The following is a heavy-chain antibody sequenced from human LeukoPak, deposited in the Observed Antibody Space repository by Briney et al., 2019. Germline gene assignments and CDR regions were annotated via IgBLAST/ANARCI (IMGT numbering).Heavy chain of an antibody. CDR2: INSDGSST. V-gene: IGHV3-74*01. D-gene: IGHD2-15*01. CDR3: AKGCCSGGSCPSAPFYFDY. Sequence: GGSLRLSCAASGFTFSSYWMHWVRQAPGKGLVWVSRINSDGSSTSYADSVKGRFTISRDNAKNTLYLQMNSLRAEDTAVYYCAKGCCSGGSCPSAPFYFDYWGQGTLVTVSS. J-gene: IGHJ4*02. CDR1: GFTFSSYW.